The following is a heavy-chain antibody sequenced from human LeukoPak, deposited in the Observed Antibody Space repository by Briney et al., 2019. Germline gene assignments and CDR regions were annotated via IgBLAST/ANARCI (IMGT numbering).Heavy chain of an antibody. CDR1: GFTFSSYA. V-gene: IGHV4-39*01. J-gene: IGHJ4*02. D-gene: IGHD2-2*01. Sequence: NAGGSLRLSCAASGFTFSSYAMSWVRQPPGRGLEWLGGMFYSGSTYYNPSLKSRVTISVDTSKNQFSLELISVTAADTAVYYCARHASCSSTSCYVDYWGQGTLVTVSS. CDR2: MFYSGST. CDR3: ARHASCSSTSCYVDY.